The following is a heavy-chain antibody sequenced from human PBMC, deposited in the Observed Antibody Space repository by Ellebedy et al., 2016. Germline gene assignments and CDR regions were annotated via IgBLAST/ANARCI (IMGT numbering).Heavy chain of an antibody. Sequence: GESLKISCAASGFTFSSYAMHWVRQAPGKGLEWVAVISYDGSNKYYADSVKGRFTISRDNSKNTLYLQMNSLRAEDTAVYYCARDRLGYDSSGYWSRFDYWGQGTLVTVSS. D-gene: IGHD3-22*01. CDR1: GFTFSSYA. V-gene: IGHV3-30-3*01. CDR3: ARDRLGYDSSGYWSRFDY. J-gene: IGHJ4*02. CDR2: ISYDGSNK.